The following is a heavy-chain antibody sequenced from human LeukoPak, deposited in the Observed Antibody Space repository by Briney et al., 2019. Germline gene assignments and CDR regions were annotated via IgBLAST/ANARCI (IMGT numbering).Heavy chain of an antibody. Sequence: PGGSLRLSCVASGFPFVKSWMPWVRQAPGKGLVWVSRIHNDGSGTTYADSVKGRFTISRDNARNTVFLQMNSLTVEDTATYYCVKDQNYQLRLWGQGTLVTVSS. CDR1: GFPFVKSW. D-gene: IGHD2-2*01. CDR2: IHNDGSGT. CDR3: VKDQNYQLRL. V-gene: IGHV3-74*03. J-gene: IGHJ4*02.